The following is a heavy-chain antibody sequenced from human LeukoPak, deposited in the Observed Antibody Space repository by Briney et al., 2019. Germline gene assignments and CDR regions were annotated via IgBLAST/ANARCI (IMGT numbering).Heavy chain of an antibody. D-gene: IGHD1-26*01. Sequence: PGGSLRLSCAASGFTFSAYDMHWVRQAPGKGLEWVSSIGPAGDTYYPGSVKGRFTVSRENAKTSLYLQLNSLRAGDTAVYYCARDVSGSYDQWGQGTLVTVSS. J-gene: IGHJ5*02. CDR1: GFTFSAYD. CDR2: IGPAGDT. CDR3: ARDVSGSYDQ. V-gene: IGHV3-13*01.